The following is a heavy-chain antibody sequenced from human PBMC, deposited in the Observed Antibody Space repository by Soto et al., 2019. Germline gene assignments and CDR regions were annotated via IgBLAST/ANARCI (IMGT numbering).Heavy chain of an antibody. J-gene: IGHJ5*02. D-gene: IGHD2-15*01. CDR2: INAGNGNT. Sequence: ASVKVSCKASGYTFTSYDMHWVRQAPGQRLEWMGWINAGNGNTKYSQKLQGRVTMTTDASTSTAYMELRSLRSDDTAVYYCARDLDIVVVVATSSWFDPWGQGTLVTVSS. CDR1: GYTFTSYD. V-gene: IGHV1-3*01. CDR3: ARDLDIVVVVATSSWFDP.